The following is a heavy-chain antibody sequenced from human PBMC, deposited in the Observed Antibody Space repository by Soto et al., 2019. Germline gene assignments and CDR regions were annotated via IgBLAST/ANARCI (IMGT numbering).Heavy chain of an antibody. V-gene: IGHV1-18*01. J-gene: IGHJ5*02. D-gene: IGHD2-2*01. CDR1: GYIFINYG. CDR3: ARDEVPAANWLDR. CDR2: ISGYNGNT. Sequence: ASVKVSCKASGYIFINYGITWVRQAPGQGLEWMGWISGYNGNTKYADKLQGRVTMTTDTSTTTAYMELRSLRSDDTAVYYCARDEVPAANWLDRWGQGTMVTVYS.